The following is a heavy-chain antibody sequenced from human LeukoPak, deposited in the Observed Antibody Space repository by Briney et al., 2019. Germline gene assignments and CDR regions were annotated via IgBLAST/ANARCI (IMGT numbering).Heavy chain of an antibody. CDR2: IYYSGST. D-gene: IGHD3-22*01. V-gene: IGHV4-59*04. CDR1: GGSISSYY. Sequence: SETLSLTCTVSGGSISSYYWSWIRQPPGKGLEWIGYIYYSGSTYYNPSLKSRVTISVDTSKNQFSLKLSSVTAADTAVYYCARQGYYDSSGYYWFDYWGQGTLVTVSS. CDR3: ARQGYYDSSGYYWFDY. J-gene: IGHJ4*02.